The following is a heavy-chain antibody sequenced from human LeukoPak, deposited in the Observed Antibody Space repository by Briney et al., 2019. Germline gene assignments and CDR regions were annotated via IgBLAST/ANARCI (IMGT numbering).Heavy chain of an antibody. CDR2: ISGSGGST. D-gene: IGHD2-2*01. V-gene: IGHV3-23*01. Sequence: GVSLRLSCAASGFTFSSYAMSWVRQAPGKGLEWVSAISGSGGSTYYADSVKGRFTISRDNSKNTLYLQMNSLRAEDTAVYYCATLPRYCSSTSCPRFDYWGQGTLVTVSS. CDR1: GFTFSSYA. J-gene: IGHJ4*02. CDR3: ATLPRYCSSTSCPRFDY.